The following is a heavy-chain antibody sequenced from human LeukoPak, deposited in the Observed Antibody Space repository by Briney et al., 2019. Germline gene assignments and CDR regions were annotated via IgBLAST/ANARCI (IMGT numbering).Heavy chain of an antibody. J-gene: IGHJ4*02. V-gene: IGHV3-64D*06. CDR3: VKSPHASSSYFDY. D-gene: IGHD6-13*01. Sequence: GGSLRLSCSASGFSCSSIAMHWVRQAPGKGREYVSAINSNGDITDYADSVKGRFTMSRDNSKNTLHLQMSSLTVEDTAVYYCVKSPHASSSYFDYWGQGTLVTVSS. CDR1: GFSCSSIA. CDR2: INSNGDIT.